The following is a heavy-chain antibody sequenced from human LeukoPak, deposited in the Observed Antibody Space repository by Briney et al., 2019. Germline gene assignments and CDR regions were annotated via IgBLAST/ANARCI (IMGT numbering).Heavy chain of an antibody. V-gene: IGHV3-49*04. CDR1: GFTFSSYS. CDR3: SRSETYYWYFDL. D-gene: IGHD3-3*01. J-gene: IGHJ2*01. CDR2: IRSKAHGGTT. Sequence: GGSLRFSCAASGFTFSSYSMNWVRQAPGKGLEWLGFIRSKAHGGTTEYAASVKGRFTISRDDSKSIAYLQMNSLKTEDTAVYYCSRSETYYWYFDLWGRGTLVTVSS.